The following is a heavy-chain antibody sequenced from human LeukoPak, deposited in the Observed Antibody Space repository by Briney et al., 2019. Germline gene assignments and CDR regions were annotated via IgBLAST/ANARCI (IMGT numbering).Heavy chain of an antibody. D-gene: IGHD2-2*01. J-gene: IGHJ4*02. V-gene: IGHV3-30*18. CDR1: GFPFSNHG. CDR3: AKTYCSTTRCLSWGNDY. Sequence: PGRSLRLSCAASGFPFSNHGMHWVRQAPGKGLEWVAVISYDGRNKYYADSVKGRFTISRDTSRNTLYLQMNSLRAEDTAIYYCAKTYCSTTRCLSWGNDYWGQGTLVIVSS. CDR2: ISYDGRNK.